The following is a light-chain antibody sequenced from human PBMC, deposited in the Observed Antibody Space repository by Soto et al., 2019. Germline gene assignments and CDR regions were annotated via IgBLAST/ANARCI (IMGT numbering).Light chain of an antibody. CDR3: QQYNNWPRT. J-gene: IGKJ1*01. V-gene: IGKV3-20*01. Sequence: ELVLTQSPGTLSLSPGERATLSCRASQSVKSSYLAWYQQKPGQAPRLLIYGASSRATGIPDRFSGSGSGTEFTLTISSLRSEDFAFYYCQQYNNWPRTFGQGTKVEIK. CDR1: QSVKSSY. CDR2: GAS.